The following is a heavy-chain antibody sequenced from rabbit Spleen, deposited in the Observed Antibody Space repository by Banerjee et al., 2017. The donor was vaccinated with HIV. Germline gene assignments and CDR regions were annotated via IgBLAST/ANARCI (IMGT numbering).Heavy chain of an antibody. J-gene: IGHJ4*01. D-gene: IGHD1-1*01. CDR3: TRDDGSGHYIDGYFNL. V-gene: IGHV1S45*01. CDR1: GFSFSSGYD. Sequence: QEQLVESGGGLVKPEGSLKLSCTASGFSFSSGYDMSWVRQAPGKGLEWIGFIYTGNGKNYYASWAKGRFTISKTSSTTVTLQVTSLTAADTATYFCTRDDGSGHYIDGYFNLWGQGTLVTVS. CDR2: IYTGNGKN.